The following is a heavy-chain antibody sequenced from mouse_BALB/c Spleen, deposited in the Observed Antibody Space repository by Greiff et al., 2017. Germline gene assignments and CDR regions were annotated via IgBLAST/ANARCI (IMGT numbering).Heavy chain of an antibody. CDR3: ARGGITTGYAMDY. CDR1: GFNIKDTY. J-gene: IGHJ4*01. CDR2: IDPANGNT. V-gene: IGHV14-3*02. D-gene: IGHD2-4*01. Sequence: VHVKQSGAELVKPGASVKLSCTASGFNIKDTYMHWVKQRPEQGLEWIGRIDPANGNTKYDPKFQGKATITADTSSNTAYLQLSSLTSEDTAVYYCARGGITTGYAMDYWGQGTSVTVSS.